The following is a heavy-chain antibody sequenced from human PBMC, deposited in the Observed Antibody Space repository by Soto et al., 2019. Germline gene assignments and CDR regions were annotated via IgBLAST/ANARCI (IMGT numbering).Heavy chain of an antibody. CDR1: GGSISSSSYY. V-gene: IGHV4-39*01. J-gene: IGHJ4*02. D-gene: IGHD3-22*01. CDR3: ARHGMDYYDSSGYYYSPYYFDY. CDR2: IDYSGST. Sequence: SETLSLTCTVSGGSISSSSYYWGWIRQPPGKGLEWIGSIDYSGSTYYNPSLKSRVTISVDTSKNQFSLKLSSVTAADTAVYHCARHGMDYYDSSGYYYSPYYFDYWGQGTLVTVSS.